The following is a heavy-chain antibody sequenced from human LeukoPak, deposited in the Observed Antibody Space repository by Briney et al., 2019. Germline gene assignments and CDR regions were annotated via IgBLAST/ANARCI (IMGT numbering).Heavy chain of an antibody. CDR2: IIPIFGTA. CDR3: ARGTAGDDILTGFDY. CDR1: GGTFSSYA. Sequence: GSSVTVSCTASGGTFSSYAISWVRQAPGQGLEWMGGIIPIFGTANYAQKFQGRVTITADESTSTAYMELSSLRSEDTAVYYCARGTAGDDILTGFDYWGQGTLVTVSS. J-gene: IGHJ4*02. V-gene: IGHV1-69*01. D-gene: IGHD3-9*01.